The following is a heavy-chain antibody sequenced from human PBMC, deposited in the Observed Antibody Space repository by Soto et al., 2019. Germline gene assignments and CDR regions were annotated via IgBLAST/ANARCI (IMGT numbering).Heavy chain of an antibody. J-gene: IGHJ3*01. Sequence: DVQLVESGGGLIQPGESLRLSCAAFGLTVSGKKYVAWVRQAPGKGLEWVSALYDVDGSFYADSVKGRFTTPSDSSKTTVYLQMNGLRADYTAVYYCASWNEREHAYDVWGQGTTVTVSS. CDR3: ASWNEREHAYDV. D-gene: IGHD1-1*01. CDR1: GLTVSGKKY. V-gene: IGHV3-53*01. CDR2: LYDVDGS.